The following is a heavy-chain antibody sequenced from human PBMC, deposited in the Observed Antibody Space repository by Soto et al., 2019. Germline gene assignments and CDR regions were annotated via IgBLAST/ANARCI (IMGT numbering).Heavy chain of an antibody. J-gene: IGHJ5*02. V-gene: IGHV4-34*01. CDR3: ARFLLSSGWYYYWFDP. CDR2: INHSGST. Sequence: ETLSLTCAVYGGSFSGYYWSWIRQPPGKGLEWIGEINHSGSTNYNPSLKSRVTISVDTSKNQFSLKLSSVTAADTAVYYCARFLLSSGWYYYWFDPWGQGTLVTVSS. CDR1: GGSFSGYY. D-gene: IGHD6-19*01.